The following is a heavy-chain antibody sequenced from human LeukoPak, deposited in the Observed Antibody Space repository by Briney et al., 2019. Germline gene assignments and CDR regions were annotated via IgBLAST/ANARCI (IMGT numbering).Heavy chain of an antibody. V-gene: IGHV3-23*01. CDR3: ATYDFWSGYSDIYYFDY. Sequence: PGGSLRLSCAASGFTFSSYAMSWVRQAPGKGLEWVSAISGSGGSTYYADSVKGRFTISRDNSKNTLYLRMNSLRAEDTAVYYCATYDFWSGYSDIYYFDYWGQGTLVTVSS. CDR1: GFTFSSYA. CDR2: ISGSGGST. D-gene: IGHD3-3*01. J-gene: IGHJ4*02.